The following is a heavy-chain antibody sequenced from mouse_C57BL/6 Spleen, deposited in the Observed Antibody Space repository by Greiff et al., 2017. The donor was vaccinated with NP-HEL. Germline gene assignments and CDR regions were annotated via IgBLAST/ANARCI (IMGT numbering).Heavy chain of an antibody. V-gene: IGHV3-6*01. CDR3: ARDYYGSIYFDV. Sequence: DVKLQESGPGLVKPSQSLSLTCSVTGYSITSGHYWNWIRQFPGNKLEWMGYISYDGSNNYNPSLKNRISITRDTSKYQFFLKLNSVTTEDTATYYCARDYYGSIYFDVWGTGTTVTVSS. CDR2: ISYDGSN. CDR1: GYSITSGHY. D-gene: IGHD1-1*01. J-gene: IGHJ1*03.